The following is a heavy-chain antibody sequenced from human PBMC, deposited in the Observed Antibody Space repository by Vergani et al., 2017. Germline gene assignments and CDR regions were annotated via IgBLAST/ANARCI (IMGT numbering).Heavy chain of an antibody. CDR2: ISWNSGSI. CDR1: GFTFDDFA. J-gene: IGHJ4*02. Sequence: EVQLVESGGGLVQPGRSLRLSCAASGFTFDDFAMHWVRQAPGKGLEWVSGISWNSGSIGYADSVKGRFTISRDNAKNSLYLQMNSLRAEDTAVYYCATLPAASPYWGQGTLVTVSS. V-gene: IGHV3-9*01. D-gene: IGHD2-2*01. CDR3: ATLPAASPY.